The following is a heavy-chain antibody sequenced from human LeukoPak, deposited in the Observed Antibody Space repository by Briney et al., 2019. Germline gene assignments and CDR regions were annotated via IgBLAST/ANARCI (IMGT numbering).Heavy chain of an antibody. D-gene: IGHD5-18*01. Sequence: PSETLSLTCAVYGGSFSGYYWSWIRQPPGKGLDWIGKINHSGSTNYNPSLKSRVTISVDTSKNQFSLKLSSVTAADTAEYYCARGVDTAMVGWFDPWGQGTLVTVSS. CDR2: INHSGST. J-gene: IGHJ5*02. CDR1: GGSFSGYY. V-gene: IGHV4-34*01. CDR3: ARGVDTAMVGWFDP.